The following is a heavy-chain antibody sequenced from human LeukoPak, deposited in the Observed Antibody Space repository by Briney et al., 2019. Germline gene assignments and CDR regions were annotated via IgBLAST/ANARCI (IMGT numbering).Heavy chain of an antibody. CDR2: ISAYNGNT. J-gene: IGHJ5*02. D-gene: IGHD2-21*02. V-gene: IGHV1-18*01. CDR1: GYTFTSYG. CDR3: ARGGLGDCGGDCNPNWFDP. Sequence: ASVKVSCKASGYTFTSYGISWVRQAPGQGLEWMGWISAYNGNTNYAQKLQGRVTMTTDTSTSTAYMELRSLRSDDTAVYYCARGGLGDCGGDCNPNWFDPWGQGTLVTVSS.